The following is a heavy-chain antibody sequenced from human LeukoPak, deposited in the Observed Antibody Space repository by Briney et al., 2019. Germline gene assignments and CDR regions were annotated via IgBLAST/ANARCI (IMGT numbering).Heavy chain of an antibody. CDR3: TRAPTYFEQHH. CDR2: INPNSGGT. J-gene: IGHJ5*02. V-gene: IGHV1-2*02. CDR1: GYTFTGYY. D-gene: IGHD3-9*01. Sequence: GASVKVSCKASGYTFTGYYIHWVRQAPGQGLEWMGWINPNSGGTNYAQKFQGRVTMTRDTSINTAYMELSRLRSDDTAVYYCTRAPTYFEQHHWGQGTLVTVSS.